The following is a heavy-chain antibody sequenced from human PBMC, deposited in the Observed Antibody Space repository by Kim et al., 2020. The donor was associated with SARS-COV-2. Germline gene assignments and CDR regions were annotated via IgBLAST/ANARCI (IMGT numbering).Heavy chain of an antibody. J-gene: IGHJ4*02. CDR2: ISSSGSTI. CDR3: ARAGRGYCSGGSCYPQDY. CDR1: GFTFSSYE. D-gene: IGHD2-15*01. Sequence: GGSLRLSCAASGFTFSSYEMNWVRQAPGKGLEWVSYISSSGSTIYYADSVKGRFTISRDNAKNSLYLQMNSLRAEDTAVYYCARAGRGYCSGGSCYPQDYWGQGTLVTVSS. V-gene: IGHV3-48*03.